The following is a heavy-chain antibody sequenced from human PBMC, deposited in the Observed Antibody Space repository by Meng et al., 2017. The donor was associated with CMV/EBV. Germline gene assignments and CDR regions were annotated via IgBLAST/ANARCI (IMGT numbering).Heavy chain of an antibody. CDR3: AREGYDFWSGSPPRGWFDP. Sequence: GSLRLSCAVYGGSFSSYYWSWIRQPPGKGLEWIGYIYYSGSTNYNPSLKSRVTISVDTSKNQFSLKLSSVTAADTAVYYCAREGYDFWSGSPPRGWFDPWGQGTLVTVSS. J-gene: IGHJ5*02. CDR1: GGSFSSYY. CDR2: IYYSGST. V-gene: IGHV4-59*01. D-gene: IGHD3-3*01.